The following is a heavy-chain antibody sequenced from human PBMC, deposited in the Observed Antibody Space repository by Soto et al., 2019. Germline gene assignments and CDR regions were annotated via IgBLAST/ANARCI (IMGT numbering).Heavy chain of an antibody. CDR1: GFTFSIYA. D-gene: IGHD4-17*01. CDR2: LNAGGDNT. J-gene: IGHJ3*02. Sequence: EVQLVESGGGLVKPGGSLRLSCVASGFTFSIYAMSWVRQAPGKGLEWVSALNAGGDNTYYADSVKGRFTISRDNSMNALYLQMNSLRIEDTAVYYCAHPRGYGVFDAYDIWGQGTMVTVSS. V-gene: IGHV3-23*04. CDR3: AHPRGYGVFDAYDI.